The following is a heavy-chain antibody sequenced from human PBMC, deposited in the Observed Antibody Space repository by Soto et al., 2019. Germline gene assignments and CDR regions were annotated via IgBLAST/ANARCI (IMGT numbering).Heavy chain of an antibody. CDR2: IYSGGST. CDR3: AGDRITMVRGVIITSYYYGMDV. J-gene: IGHJ6*02. V-gene: IGHV3-53*01. Sequence: GGSLRLSCAASGFTVSSNYMSWVRQAPGKGLEWVSVIYSGGSTYYADSVKGRFTISRDNSKNTLYLQMNSLRAGDTAVYYCAGDRITMVRGVIITSYYYGMDVWGQGTTVTVSS. CDR1: GFTVSSNY. D-gene: IGHD3-10*01.